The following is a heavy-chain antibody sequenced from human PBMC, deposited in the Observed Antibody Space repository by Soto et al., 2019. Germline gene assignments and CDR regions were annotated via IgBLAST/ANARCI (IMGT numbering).Heavy chain of an antibody. D-gene: IGHD3-16*01. CDR1: GGSFSGYY. CDR3: ARGPKAAVWEYYYYMDV. Sequence: SETLSLTCAVYGGSFSGYYWSWIRQPPGKGLEWIGEINHSGSTNYNPSLKSRVTISVDTSKNQFSLKLSSVTAADTAVYFCARGPKAAVWEYYYYMDVWGNGTTVTVSS. J-gene: IGHJ6*03. CDR2: INHSGST. V-gene: IGHV4-34*01.